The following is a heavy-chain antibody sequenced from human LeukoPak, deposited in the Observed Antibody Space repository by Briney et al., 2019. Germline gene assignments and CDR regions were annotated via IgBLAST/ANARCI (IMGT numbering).Heavy chain of an antibody. Sequence: ASVKVSCKASGYTFTSYYMHWVRQAPGQGLEWMGTINPGGGSTRNAQKFQGRVTVTRDTSTSTVHMELSGLRSEDTAVYYCARDQEAFDYWGQGTLVTVSS. CDR3: ARDQEAFDY. CDR1: GYTFTSYY. CDR2: INPGGGST. V-gene: IGHV1-46*01. J-gene: IGHJ4*02.